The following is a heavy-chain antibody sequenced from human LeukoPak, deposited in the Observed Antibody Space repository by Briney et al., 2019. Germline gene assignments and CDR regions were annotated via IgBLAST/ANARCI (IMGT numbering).Heavy chain of an antibody. D-gene: IGHD6-19*01. J-gene: IGHJ4*02. CDR3: ARRPGTKTSSGSRYDY. V-gene: IGHV5-51*01. CDR1: GYSFTSYW. CDR2: SNPGNSDT. Sequence: GESLKISCKGLGYSFTSYWIGWARQMPGKGLEWMGISNPGNSDTRYSPSFQGQVTISADKSLSTASLQWSSLKASDTAMYYCARRPGTKTSSGSRYDYWGQGTLVTVSS.